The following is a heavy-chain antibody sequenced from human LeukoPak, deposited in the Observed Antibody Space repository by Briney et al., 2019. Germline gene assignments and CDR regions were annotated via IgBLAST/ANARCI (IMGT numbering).Heavy chain of an antibody. CDR1: GGSISSSTYY. D-gene: IGHD3-22*01. V-gene: IGHV4-39*01. CDR3: ARASSGYYWDFDY. J-gene: IGHJ4*02. CDR2: IYYSGST. Sequence: PSETLSLTCTVSGGSISSSTYYWGWIRQPPGKGLEWIGSIYYSGSTYYNPFLKSRVTISVDTSKNQFSLKVTSVTAADTAVYYCARASSGYYWDFDYWGQGALVTVSS.